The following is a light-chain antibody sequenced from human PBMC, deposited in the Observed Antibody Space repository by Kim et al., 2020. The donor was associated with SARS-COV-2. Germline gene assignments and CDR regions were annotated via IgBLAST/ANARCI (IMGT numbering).Light chain of an antibody. CDR2: QDS. CDR3: QAWDSSTAVV. J-gene: IGLJ2*01. CDR1: KLGDKY. V-gene: IGLV3-1*01. Sequence: SYELTQPPSVSVSPGQTASITCSGDKLGDKYACWYQQKPGQSPVLVIYQDSKLPSGIPERFSGSNSGNTATLTISGTQAVDEADYYCQAWDSSTAVVFGGGTQRTVL.